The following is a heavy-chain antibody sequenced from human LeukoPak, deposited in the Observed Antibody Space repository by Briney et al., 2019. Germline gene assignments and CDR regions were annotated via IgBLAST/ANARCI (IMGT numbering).Heavy chain of an antibody. V-gene: IGHV4-59*11. J-gene: IGHJ4*02. CDR1: GGSISTHY. CDR2: VYYSGDS. CDR3: ARDGHTYGYFDY. Sequence: PSETLSLTCTVSGGSISTHYWSWIRQSPGKGLEWIGYVYYSGDSKYHSSLNSRVTISVDTSKNQFSLKLTSVTNADTAVYYCARDGHTYGYFDYWGQGTPVTVSS. D-gene: IGHD5-18*01.